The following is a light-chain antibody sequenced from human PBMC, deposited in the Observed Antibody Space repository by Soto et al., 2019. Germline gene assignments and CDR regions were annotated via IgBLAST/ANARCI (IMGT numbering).Light chain of an antibody. CDR2: GAS. Sequence: EMVLAQAAGTLSLSPGERATLSCRASQSVSSSYLAWYQQKPGQAPRLLIYGASSRATGIPDRFSGSGSGTDFTLTISRLEPEDFAVYYCQQYGSSPWVTFGPGTKVDIK. CDR3: QQYGSSPWVT. V-gene: IGKV3-20*01. CDR1: QSVSSSY. J-gene: IGKJ3*01.